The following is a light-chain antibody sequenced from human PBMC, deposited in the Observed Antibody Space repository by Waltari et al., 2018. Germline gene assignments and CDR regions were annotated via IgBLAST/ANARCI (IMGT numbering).Light chain of an antibody. CDR1: SSDVGGYNY. V-gene: IGLV2-14*01. CDR3: SADTGSSTI. CDR2: EVS. J-gene: IGLJ1*01. Sequence: QSALTQPASVSGSPGQSITISCTGTSSDVGGYNYVSWYQQHPGKAPKLMMYEVSNRTSGVSNRVSGSKAGNAASLTISGLQAEDEADYYCSADTGSSTIFGTGTKVTVL.